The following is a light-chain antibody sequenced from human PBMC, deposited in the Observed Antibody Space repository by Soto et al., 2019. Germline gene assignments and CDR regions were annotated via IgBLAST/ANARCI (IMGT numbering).Light chain of an antibody. Sequence: EIVMTHSPATLSVSPGDRATLSCRASQTVRDNLAWYQQKPGQAPRLLIYGASTRATGIPARFSGSGSGTEFTLTIDSLQSENFALYFCRQSNNFPYTFGQGTKLEIK. CDR1: QTVRDN. CDR3: RQSNNFPYT. V-gene: IGKV3-15*01. J-gene: IGKJ2*01. CDR2: GAS.